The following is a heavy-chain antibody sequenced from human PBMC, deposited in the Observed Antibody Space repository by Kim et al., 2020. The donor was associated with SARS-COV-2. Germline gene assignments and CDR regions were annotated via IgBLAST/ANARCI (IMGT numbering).Heavy chain of an antibody. CDR2: ISSSSSYI. J-gene: IGHJ6*02. D-gene: IGHD3-9*01. CDR1: GFTFSSYS. V-gene: IGHV3-21*01. Sequence: GGSLRLSCAASGFTFSSYSMNWVRQAPGKGLEWVSSISSSSSYIYYAYSVKGRFTISRDNAKNSLYLQMNSLRAEDTAVYYCARDRQYYDILTGYPSQTSGYYYGMDVWGQGTTVTVSS. CDR3: ARDRQYYDILTGYPSQTSGYYYGMDV.